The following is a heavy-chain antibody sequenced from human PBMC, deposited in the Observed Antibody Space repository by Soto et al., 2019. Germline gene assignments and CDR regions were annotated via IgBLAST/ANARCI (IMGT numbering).Heavy chain of an antibody. V-gene: IGHV3-64D*06. J-gene: IGHJ6*02. CDR2: ISRDGGST. D-gene: IGHD3-3*01. CDR1: GFTFSTTT. CDR3: AKNHYDFWSGYDGMDV. Sequence: PGGSLRLSCAASGFTFSTTTMHWVRQAPGKGLEYVAFISRDGGSTYYADSVKGRFTISRDNSMNTLYFQMSSLRVEDTAVYYCAKNHYDFWSGYDGMDVWDQGTTVTVSS.